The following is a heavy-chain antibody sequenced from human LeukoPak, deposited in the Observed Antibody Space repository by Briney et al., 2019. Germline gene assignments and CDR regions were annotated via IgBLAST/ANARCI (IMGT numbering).Heavy chain of an antibody. D-gene: IGHD6-13*01. CDR3: ARGSGYSSMGN. CDR2: IHYSGGT. J-gene: IGHJ4*02. Sequence: SETLSLTCNVSGGSISSYYWSWIRQPPGKGLEWIGHIHYSGGTNYNPSLKSRVSISIDTSKNQFSLKLSSVTAADTAVYYCARGSGYSSMGNWGQGTLVIVSS. V-gene: IGHV4-59*01. CDR1: GGSISSYY.